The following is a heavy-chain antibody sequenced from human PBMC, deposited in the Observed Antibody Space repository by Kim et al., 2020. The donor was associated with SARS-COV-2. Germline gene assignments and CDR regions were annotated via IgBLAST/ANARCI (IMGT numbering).Heavy chain of an antibody. CDR2: ISSSSYI. D-gene: IGHD3-9*01. Sequence: GGSLRLSCAASGFTFSSYSMNWVRQAPGKGLEWVSSISSSSYIYYADSVKGRFTISRDNAKNSLYLQMNSLRAEDTAVYYCARDPGYDIPNAFDIWGQGTMVTVSS. V-gene: IGHV3-21*01. CDR3: ARDPGYDIPNAFDI. CDR1: GFTFSSYS. J-gene: IGHJ3*02.